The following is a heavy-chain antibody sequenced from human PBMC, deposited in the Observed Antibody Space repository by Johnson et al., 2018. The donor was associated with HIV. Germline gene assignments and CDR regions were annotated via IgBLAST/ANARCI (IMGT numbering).Heavy chain of an antibody. J-gene: IGHJ3*02. CDR2: IKQDGSEK. CDR3: ARDSSIWFTEAFDI. D-gene: IGHD6-13*01. Sequence: VQLVESGGGLVQPGGSLRLSCAASGFTFSSYWMSWVRQAPGKGLEWVANIKQDGSEKYYVDSVKGRFTISRDNAKNSLYLQMNSLRAEDTAVYYCARDSSIWFTEAFDIWGQGTMVTVSS. V-gene: IGHV3-7*05. CDR1: GFTFSSYW.